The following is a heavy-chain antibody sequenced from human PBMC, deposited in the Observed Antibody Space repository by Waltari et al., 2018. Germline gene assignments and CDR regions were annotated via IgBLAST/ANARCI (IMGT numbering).Heavy chain of an antibody. V-gene: IGHV3-9*01. CDR2: ISWNRGSI. CDR1: GFTFDDYA. D-gene: IGHD3-22*01. J-gene: IGHJ4*02. Sequence: EVQLVESGGGLVQPGRSLRLSCAASGFTFDDYAMHWVRQAPGKGLEWVSGISWNRGSIGYADSVKGRFTSSRDNAKNSLYLQMNSLRAEDTALYYCAKVSYYYDSSGYLDYWGQGTLVTVSS. CDR3: AKVSYYYDSSGYLDY.